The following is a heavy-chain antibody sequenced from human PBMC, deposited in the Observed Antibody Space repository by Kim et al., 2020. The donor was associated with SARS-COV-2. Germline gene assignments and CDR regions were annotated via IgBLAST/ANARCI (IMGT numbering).Heavy chain of an antibody. CDR3: TRHDPLYCGGDCYRAPFDY. CDR1: GFTFSGSA. Sequence: GGSLRLSCAASGFTFSGSAMHWVRQASGKGLEWVGRIRSKANSYATAYAASVKGRFTISRDDSKNTAYLQMNSLKTEDTAVYYCTRHDPLYCGGDCYRAPFDYWGQGTLVTVSS. D-gene: IGHD2-21*02. J-gene: IGHJ4*02. CDR2: IRSKANSYAT. V-gene: IGHV3-73*01.